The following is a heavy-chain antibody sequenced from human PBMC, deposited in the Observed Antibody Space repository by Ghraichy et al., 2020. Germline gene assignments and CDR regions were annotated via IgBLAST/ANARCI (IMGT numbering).Heavy chain of an antibody. V-gene: IGHV4-38-2*02. J-gene: IGHJ4*02. CDR3: ARDYYGSGSYY. CDR1: GYSISSGYY. Sequence: SETLSLTCAVSGYSISSGYYWGWIRQPPGKGLEWIGSIYHSGSTYYNPSLKSRVTISVDTSKNQFSLKLSSVTAADTAVYYCARDYYGSGSYYWGQGTLVTVSS. CDR2: IYHSGST. D-gene: IGHD3-10*01.